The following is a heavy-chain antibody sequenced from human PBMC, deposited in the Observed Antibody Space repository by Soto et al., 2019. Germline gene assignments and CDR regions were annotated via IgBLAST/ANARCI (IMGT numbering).Heavy chain of an antibody. J-gene: IGHJ5*02. CDR3: AQGGILISGVASGWFGP. D-gene: IGHD3-3*01. V-gene: IGHV4-61*01. Sequence: SETLCLTCTFYGGSVSISTYCWSWIRQPPGKGLEWIGFVYHSDTKYNPCIKSRVTISVDTSKKQVSLKLRSVTAADTAVYYCAQGGILISGVASGWFGPWGQGTLVTVSS. CDR1: GGSVSISTYC. CDR2: VYHSDT.